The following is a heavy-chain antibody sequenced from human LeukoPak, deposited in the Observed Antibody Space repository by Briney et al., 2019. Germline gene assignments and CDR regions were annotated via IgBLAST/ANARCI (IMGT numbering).Heavy chain of an antibody. D-gene: IGHD4-23*01. CDR1: GFTFSSYS. CDR2: ISSSSSYI. Sequence: SGGSLRLSCAASGFTFSSYSMNWVRQAPGKGLEWVSSISSSSSYIYYADSVKGRFTISRDNAKNSLYLQMNSLRAEDTAVYYCAKVSYNGNFHFDYWGQGTLVTVSS. J-gene: IGHJ4*02. CDR3: AKVSYNGNFHFDY. V-gene: IGHV3-21*01.